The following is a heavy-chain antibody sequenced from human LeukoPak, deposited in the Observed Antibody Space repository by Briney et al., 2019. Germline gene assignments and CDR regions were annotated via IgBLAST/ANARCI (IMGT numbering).Heavy chain of an antibody. V-gene: IGHV1-2*02. D-gene: IGHD6-13*01. J-gene: IGHJ6*03. CDR2: INPNSGGT. CDR3: ARAQYSSSWYAPVDYYYYMDV. Sequence: ASVKVSCKASGYTFTDYYIHWVRQAPGQGLEWMGWINPNSGGTNYAQKFQGRVTMTRDTSISTAYMELSRLRSDDTAVYYCARAQYSSSWYAPVDYYYYMDVWGKGTTVTVSS. CDR1: GYTFTDYY.